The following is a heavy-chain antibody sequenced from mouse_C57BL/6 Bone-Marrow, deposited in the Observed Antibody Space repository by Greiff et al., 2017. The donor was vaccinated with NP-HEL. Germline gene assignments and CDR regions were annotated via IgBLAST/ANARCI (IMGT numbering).Heavy chain of an antibody. CDR3: TTRWLLPYYFDY. CDR2: IDPENGDT. V-gene: IGHV14-4*01. CDR1: GFNIKDDY. J-gene: IGHJ2*01. D-gene: IGHD2-3*01. Sequence: EVQLQQSGAELVRPGASVKLSCTASGFNIKDDYMHWVKQRPEQGLEWIGWIDPENGDTEYASKFQGKATITADTSSNTAYLQLSSLTSEDTAVCYCTTRWLLPYYFDYWGQGTTLTVSS.